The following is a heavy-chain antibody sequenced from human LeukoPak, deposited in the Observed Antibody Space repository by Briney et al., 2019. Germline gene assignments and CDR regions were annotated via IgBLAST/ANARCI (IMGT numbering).Heavy chain of an antibody. CDR3: ARVWGVGATSSY. CDR1: GGSISSSSYY. V-gene: IGHV4-39*01. CDR2: IYYSGST. Sequence: SETLSLTCTVSGGSISSSSYYWGWIRQPPGKGLEWIGSIYYSGSTYYNPSLKSRVTISVDTSKNQFSLKLSSVTAADTAVYYCARVWGVGATSSYWGQGTLVTVSS. D-gene: IGHD1-26*01. J-gene: IGHJ4*02.